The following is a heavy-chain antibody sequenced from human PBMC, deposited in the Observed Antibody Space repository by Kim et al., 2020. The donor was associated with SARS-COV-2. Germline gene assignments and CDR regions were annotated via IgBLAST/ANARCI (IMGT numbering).Heavy chain of an antibody. CDR1: GYTFTSYG. V-gene: IGHV1-18*01. CDR2: TFTYNGNT. D-gene: IGHD2-15*01. CDR3: ARAGGRYCSGGSCYDY. J-gene: IGHJ4*02. Sequence: ASVKVSCRASGYTFTSYGISWVRQAPGQGLEWMGWTFTYNGNTNYAQKFQGRVTMTTDTSTNTAYMELRSLRSDDTAVYYCARAGGRYCSGGSCYDYWGQGALVTVSS.